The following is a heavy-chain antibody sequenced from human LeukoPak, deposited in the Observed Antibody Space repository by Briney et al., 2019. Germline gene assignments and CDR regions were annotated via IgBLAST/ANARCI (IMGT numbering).Heavy chain of an antibody. Sequence: SQALSLTCTVSGGSISSGDYYWSWIRQPPGKGLEWIGSIYHSGSTYYNPSLKSRVTISVDTSKNQFSLKLSSVTAADTAVYYCASSDYDSSAGAFDIWGQGTMVTVSS. CDR3: ASSDYDSSAGAFDI. V-gene: IGHV4-30-4*08. CDR1: GGSISSGDYY. CDR2: IYHSGST. J-gene: IGHJ3*02. D-gene: IGHD3-22*01.